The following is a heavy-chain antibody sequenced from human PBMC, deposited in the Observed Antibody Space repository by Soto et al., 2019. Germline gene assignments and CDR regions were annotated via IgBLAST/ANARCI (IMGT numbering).Heavy chain of an antibody. CDR1: GFTFSSYA. J-gene: IGHJ4*02. D-gene: IGHD6-6*01. CDR2: ISGSGGST. Sequence: EVQLLESGGGLVQPGGSLRLSCAASGFTFSSYAMSWVRQAPGKGLEWVSAISGSGGSTYYADSVKGRFTISRDNSKNTLNLQMTSLRAEDTAVYYCAKAHAYSSSSPSDYWGQGTLVTVSS. V-gene: IGHV3-23*01. CDR3: AKAHAYSSSSPSDY.